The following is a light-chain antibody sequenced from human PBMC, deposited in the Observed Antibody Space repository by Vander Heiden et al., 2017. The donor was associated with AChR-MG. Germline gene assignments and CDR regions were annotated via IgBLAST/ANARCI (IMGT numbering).Light chain of an antibody. Sequence: DIVMTQSPATLAVSPGERATLACRASQSVSSNLAWYQQKPCQSPRLLIHGASTRAIGVPARFSGSGSGTEFTLTISSLQSEDFAVYYCQQYNDWPLGYTFGQGTKLEIK. V-gene: IGKV3-15*01. J-gene: IGKJ2*01. CDR3: QQYNDWPLGYT. CDR1: QSVSSN. CDR2: GAS.